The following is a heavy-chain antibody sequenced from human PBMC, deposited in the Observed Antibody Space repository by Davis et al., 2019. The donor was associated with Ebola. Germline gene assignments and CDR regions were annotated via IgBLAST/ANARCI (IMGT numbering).Heavy chain of an antibody. D-gene: IGHD3-9*01. V-gene: IGHV4-31*03. Sequence: SETLSLTCTVSGGSISSGGYYWSWIRQHPGKGLEWIGYIYYSGSTYYNPSLKSRVTISVDTSNNQFSLKLSSVTAADTAVYYCAREYYDILTGPLGMDVWGQGTTVTVSS. J-gene: IGHJ6*02. CDR3: AREYYDILTGPLGMDV. CDR2: IYYSGST. CDR1: GGSISSGGYY.